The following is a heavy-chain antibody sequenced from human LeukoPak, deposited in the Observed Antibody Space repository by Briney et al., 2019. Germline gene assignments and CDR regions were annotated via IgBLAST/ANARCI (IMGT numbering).Heavy chain of an antibody. CDR3: ARIIVPQYYFDY. Sequence: SGPTLVNPTQTLTLTCTFSGFSLSTSGVGVGWIRQPPGKALEWLELFYWDDDKRYSPSLKSGLTITKDTSKNQVVLTMTDMDPVDTATYYCARIIVPQYYFDYWGQGTLVTVSS. V-gene: IGHV2-5*02. J-gene: IGHJ4*02. CDR1: GFSLSTSGVG. CDR2: FYWDDDK. D-gene: IGHD2/OR15-2a*01.